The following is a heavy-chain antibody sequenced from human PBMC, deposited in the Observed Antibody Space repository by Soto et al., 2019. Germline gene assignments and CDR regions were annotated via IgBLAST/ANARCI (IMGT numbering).Heavy chain of an antibody. Sequence: QITLNESGPAVVRPTENLTLTCRFSGFSLTTSGVGVGWIRQSPGKAQEWLALLYWDDDKRYSATRKSRLTITKETSKNQVLMTVSHLDPTDTATYYCAHRVLRTVFGLVTTTAIYVDFCGQGTPVAVSS. V-gene: IGHV2-5*02. CDR3: AHRVLRTVFGLVTTTAIYVDF. CDR2: LYWDDDK. CDR1: GFSLTTSGVG. J-gene: IGHJ4*02. D-gene: IGHD3-3*01.